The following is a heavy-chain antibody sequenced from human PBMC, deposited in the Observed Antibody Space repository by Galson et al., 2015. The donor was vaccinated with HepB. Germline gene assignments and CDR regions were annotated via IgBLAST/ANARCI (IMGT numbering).Heavy chain of an antibody. V-gene: IGHV3-53*01. J-gene: IGHJ4*02. Sequence: SLRLSCAASGFTVSSSYMNWVRQAPGKGLEWVPVIYSGGKTYYADSVKGRFTISRDNSKNTLYLQMNSLKAEDTAVYYCSRGRDYWGQGTLVTVSS. CDR1: GFTVSSSY. CDR2: IYSGGKT. CDR3: SRGRDY.